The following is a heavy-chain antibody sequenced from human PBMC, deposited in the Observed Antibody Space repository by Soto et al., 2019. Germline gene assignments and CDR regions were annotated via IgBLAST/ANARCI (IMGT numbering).Heavy chain of an antibody. V-gene: IGHV4-59*01. CDR2: IFDNGDV. J-gene: IGHJ4*02. CDR3: ARGWGSKWYYFDS. D-gene: IGHD3-16*01. Sequence: PSLTCTVSGVSSTSFYWSWIRQSPGKGLEWIGYIFDNGDVKYNPSLMSRLTMSIDMSKNEFSLRLKSVTAADTAMYYCARGWGSKWYYFDSWGEGTLVTVSS. CDR1: GVSSTSFY.